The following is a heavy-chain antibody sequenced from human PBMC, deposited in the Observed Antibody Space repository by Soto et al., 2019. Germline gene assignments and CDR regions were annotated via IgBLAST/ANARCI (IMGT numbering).Heavy chain of an antibody. Sequence: GGSLRLSCASSGFPFSSYAVSWVRQAPGKGLEWVSLIGDSGDGTYYADSVKGRFTISRDNSKNTLYLQINSLRAEDTAVYYCARLRTVRASYLDYWGPGTLVTVSS. CDR2: IGDSGDGT. CDR3: ARLRTVRASYLDY. V-gene: IGHV3-23*01. J-gene: IGHJ4*02. CDR1: GFPFSSYA. D-gene: IGHD2-15*01.